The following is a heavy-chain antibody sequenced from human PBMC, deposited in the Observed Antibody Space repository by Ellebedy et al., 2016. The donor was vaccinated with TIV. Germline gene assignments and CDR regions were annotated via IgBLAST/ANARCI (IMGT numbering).Heavy chain of an antibody. CDR2: INPSGGST. Sequence: AASVKVSCKASGYTFTSYYMHWVRHAPGQGLEWMGIINPSGGSTSNAQKIQGRVTMTRDTSTSTVYMELTSLRSEDTAVYYCARGGSGTDWYFDLWGRGTLVTVSS. V-gene: IGHV1-46*01. CDR1: GYTFTSYY. CDR3: ARGGSGTDWYFDL. D-gene: IGHD6-13*01. J-gene: IGHJ2*01.